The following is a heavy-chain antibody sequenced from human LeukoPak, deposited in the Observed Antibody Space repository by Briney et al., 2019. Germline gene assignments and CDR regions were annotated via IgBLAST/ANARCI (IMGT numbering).Heavy chain of an antibody. CDR2: INHSGST. CDR1: GVSFSGYY. D-gene: IGHD6-13*01. V-gene: IGHV4-34*01. Sequence: SETLSLTCAVYGVSFSGYYWSWIRQPPGKGLEWIGEINHSGSTNYNPSLKSRVTISVDTSKNQFSLKLSSVTAADTAVYYCAREVAAAGASYYYYYGVDVWGKGATVTVSS. J-gene: IGHJ6*04. CDR3: AREVAAAGASYYYYYGVDV.